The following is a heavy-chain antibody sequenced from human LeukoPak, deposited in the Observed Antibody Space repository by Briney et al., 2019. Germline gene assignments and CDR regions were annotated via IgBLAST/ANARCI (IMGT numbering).Heavy chain of an antibody. Sequence: PGRSLRLSCAASGFTFNSYALHWVRQAPGRGLEWVSFISYDGSNKFYADSVKGRFTISRDSSEKTLYLQMNSLRAEDTAVYYCARDPHDFWSADDAFDIWGQGTMVTVSS. CDR3: ARDPHDFWSADDAFDI. V-gene: IGHV3-30-3*01. D-gene: IGHD3-3*01. CDR1: GFTFNSYA. J-gene: IGHJ3*02. CDR2: ISYDGSNK.